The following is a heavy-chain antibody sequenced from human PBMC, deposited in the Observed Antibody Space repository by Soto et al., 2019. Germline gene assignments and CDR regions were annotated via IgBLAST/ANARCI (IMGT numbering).Heavy chain of an antibody. CDR2: ISTRGDHT. J-gene: IGHJ4*02. CDR1: GFTFSDFY. D-gene: IGHD2-15*01. V-gene: IGHV3-11*05. CDR3: ALPGVVD. Sequence: QVQLVESGGGLVKPGGSLRLSCAASGFTFSDFYMCWIRQAPGKGLEWVSYISTRGDHTDYADSVKGRFTISIDNVKNALYLQMNSLSAEDTAVYYCALPGVVDWGQGTLVTVSS.